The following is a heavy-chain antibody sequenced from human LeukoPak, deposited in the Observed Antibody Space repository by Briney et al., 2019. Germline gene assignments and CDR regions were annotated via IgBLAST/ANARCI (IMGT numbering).Heavy chain of an antibody. J-gene: IGHJ4*02. Sequence: GGSLRLSCAASGFTFNNYAMTWVRQAPGKGLEWVSAVSGSGGSTYYADSVKGRFTVSRDNSKDTLYLQMSSLTAEDTAVYYCTKDPGGSPGYWGRGTLVTVSS. CDR3: TKDPGGSPGY. V-gene: IGHV3-23*01. D-gene: IGHD1-26*01. CDR2: VSGSGGST. CDR1: GFTFNNYA.